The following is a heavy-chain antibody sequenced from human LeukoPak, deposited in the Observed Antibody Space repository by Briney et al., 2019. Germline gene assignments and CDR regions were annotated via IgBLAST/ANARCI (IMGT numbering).Heavy chain of an antibody. D-gene: IGHD6-19*01. J-gene: IGHJ4*02. CDR3: ASVAVAHPTFDY. V-gene: IGHV1-69*04. Sequence: SVKVSCKASGGTFSSYAISWVRQAPGQGLEWMGRIIPILGIANYAQKFQGRVTITADKSTSTAYMELSSLRSEDTAVYYCASVAVAHPTFDYWGQGTLVTVSS. CDR2: IIPILGIA. CDR1: GGTFSSYA.